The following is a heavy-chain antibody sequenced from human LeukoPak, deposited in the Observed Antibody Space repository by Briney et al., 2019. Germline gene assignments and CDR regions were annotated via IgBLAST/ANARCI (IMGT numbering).Heavy chain of an antibody. V-gene: IGHV3-48*03. Sequence: GGSLRLSCAASGFTFSSYEMNWVRQAPGKGLEWVSYISSSGSTICYADSVKGRFTISRDNAKNSLYLQMNSLRAEDTAVYYCARDVGYYYGMDVWGKGTTVTVSS. CDR2: ISSSGSTI. CDR3: ARDVGYYYGMDV. J-gene: IGHJ6*04. CDR1: GFTFSSYE. D-gene: IGHD1-26*01.